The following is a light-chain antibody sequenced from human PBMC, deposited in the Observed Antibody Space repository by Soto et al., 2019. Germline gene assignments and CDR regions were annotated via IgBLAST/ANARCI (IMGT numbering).Light chain of an antibody. V-gene: IGKV1-17*03. CDR3: QQLNSYLFT. CDR1: QGISNS. Sequence: DIQMTQSPSAMAASVGDRVTITCRASQGISNSLAWFQQKPGNVPRRLIYATSTLQSGVPSRFSGSGSGTEFTLTISSLQPEDFATDYCQQLNSYLFTFGPGTKVDIK. CDR2: ATS. J-gene: IGKJ3*01.